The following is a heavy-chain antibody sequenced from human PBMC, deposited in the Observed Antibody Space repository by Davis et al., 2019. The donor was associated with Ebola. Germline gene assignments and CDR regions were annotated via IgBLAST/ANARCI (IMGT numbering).Heavy chain of an antibody. CDR2: ISGSGGST. D-gene: IGHD6-19*01. CDR1: GFTFSSYA. Sequence: GESLKISCAASGFTFSSYAMSWVRQAPGKGLEWVSAISGSGGSTYYADSVKGRFTISRDNSKNTLYLQMNSLRAEDTAVYYCAKEGSGWYQGGFDYWGQGTLVTVSS. V-gene: IGHV3-23*01. CDR3: AKEGSGWYQGGFDY. J-gene: IGHJ4*02.